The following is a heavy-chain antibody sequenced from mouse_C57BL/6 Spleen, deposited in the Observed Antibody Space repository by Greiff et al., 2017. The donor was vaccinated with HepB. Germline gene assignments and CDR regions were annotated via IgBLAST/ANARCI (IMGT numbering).Heavy chain of an antibody. CDR1: GFTFSSYG. CDR3: ARLWGDAMDY. J-gene: IGHJ4*01. Sequence: EVMLVESGGDLVKPGGSLKLSCAASGFTFSSYGMSWVRQTPDKRLEWVATISSGGSYTYYPDSVKGRFTIPRDNAKNTLYLQMSSLKSEDTAMYYCARLWGDAMDYWGQGTSVTVSS. V-gene: IGHV5-6*01. CDR2: ISSGGSYT. D-gene: IGHD1-1*02.